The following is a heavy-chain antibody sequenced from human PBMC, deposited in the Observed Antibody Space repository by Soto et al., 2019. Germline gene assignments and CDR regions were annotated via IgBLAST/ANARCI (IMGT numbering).Heavy chain of an antibody. J-gene: IGHJ5*02. Sequence: EVQLLESGGGLVQPGGSLRLSCAASGFTFSSYAMNWVRQAPGKGLEWISAISGSGDSTHYADSVQGRFTISRDNSKNTLYLQVNSLRAEDTAFYYCAKARGDDEFWSGSWGWFDPWGQGTIFTVSS. D-gene: IGHD3-3*01. CDR2: ISGSGDST. CDR3: AKARGDDEFWSGSWGWFDP. V-gene: IGHV3-23*01. CDR1: GFTFSSYA.